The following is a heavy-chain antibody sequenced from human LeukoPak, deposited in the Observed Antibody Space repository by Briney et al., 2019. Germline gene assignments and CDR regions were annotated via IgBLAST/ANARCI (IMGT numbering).Heavy chain of an antibody. CDR2: ISSSSSYI. Sequence: GGSLRLSCAGPGLIFSTYSMNWVRQAPGKGLEWVSSISSSSSYIYYGDSVKGRFTISRDNAKNSLYLQMNSLRAEDTAVYYCARDGAVTNGRYFDYWGQGTLVTVSS. J-gene: IGHJ4*02. V-gene: IGHV3-21*01. D-gene: IGHD4-17*01. CDR3: ARDGAVTNGRYFDY. CDR1: GLIFSTYS.